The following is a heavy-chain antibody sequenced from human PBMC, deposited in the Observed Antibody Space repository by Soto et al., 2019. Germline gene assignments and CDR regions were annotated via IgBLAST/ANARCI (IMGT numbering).Heavy chain of an antibody. CDR1: GFTFDDYA. J-gene: IGHJ4*02. CDR3: AKSPFGYCYGIDY. V-gene: IGHV3-9*01. CDR2: LSWNSGSI. Sequence: GGLLRLSCAAPGFTFDDYAMHWVRQVPGKGLEWVSGLSWNSGSIGYADSVMGRFTISRDNAKNSLYLQVNSLRAEDTALYYCAKSPFGYCYGIDYWGQGTLVTVSS. D-gene: IGHD5-18*01.